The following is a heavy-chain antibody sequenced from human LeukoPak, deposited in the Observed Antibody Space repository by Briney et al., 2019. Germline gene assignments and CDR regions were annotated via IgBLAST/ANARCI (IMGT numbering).Heavy chain of an antibody. CDR2: IIPILGIA. J-gene: IGHJ4*02. CDR1: GGTFSTYA. Sequence: SVKVSCKASGGTFSTYAISWVRQAPGQGLEWMGRIIPILGIAKYTQKFQGRVTITADNSTDTAYMELSSLRSGDTAVYYCARDRSGAGYQSNSHDYGGQGTLVTVSS. V-gene: IGHV1-69*04. D-gene: IGHD3-10*01. CDR3: ARDRSGAGYQSNSHDY.